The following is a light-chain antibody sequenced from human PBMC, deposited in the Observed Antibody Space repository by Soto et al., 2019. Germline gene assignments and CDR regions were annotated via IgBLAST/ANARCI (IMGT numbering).Light chain of an antibody. CDR1: QSVSSN. J-gene: IGKJ1*01. V-gene: IGKV3-15*01. CDR3: QQYNKWPPWT. Sequence: EIVMTQSPATLSVSPGERATLSCRASQSVSSNLAWYQQKPGQAPRLLIYGASTRATGIPARFSGSGSVTGFTLTLNSLQSEDFAVSYCQQYNKWPPWTFGQGTKVEIK. CDR2: GAS.